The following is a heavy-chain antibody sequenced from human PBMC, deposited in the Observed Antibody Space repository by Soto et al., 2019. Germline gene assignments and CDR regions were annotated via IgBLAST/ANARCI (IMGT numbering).Heavy chain of an antibody. D-gene: IGHD6-13*01. CDR2: ISHDGSKN. Sequence: GGSLRLSCAASGFTFSSFGMHWVRQAPGKGLDWVAVISHDGSKNWYADSVKGRFTISRDNAKNSLYLQMNSLRAEDTAVYYCARGGAAAGFFFYYYYGMDVWGQGTTVTVSS. J-gene: IGHJ6*02. V-gene: IGHV3-30*03. CDR3: ARGGAAAGFFFYYYYGMDV. CDR1: GFTFSSFG.